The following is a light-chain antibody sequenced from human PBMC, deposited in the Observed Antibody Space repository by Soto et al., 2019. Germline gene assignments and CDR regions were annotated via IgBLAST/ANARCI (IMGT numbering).Light chain of an antibody. CDR1: QSVSSN. Sequence: EIVMTQYPATLSVSQGERATLSCRASQSVSSNLAWYQQKPGQAPRLLIYGASTRATGIPARFSGSGSGTEFTLTISSLQSGDFALYYCQQYNDWPLTFGQGTKVDIK. V-gene: IGKV3-15*01. J-gene: IGKJ1*01. CDR2: GAS. CDR3: QQYNDWPLT.